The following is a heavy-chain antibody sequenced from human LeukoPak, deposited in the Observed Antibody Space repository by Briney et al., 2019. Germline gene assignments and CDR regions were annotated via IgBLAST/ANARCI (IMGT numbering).Heavy chain of an antibody. CDR1: GFTFSNYA. Sequence: GGSLRLSCAASGFTFSNYAMSWVRQAPGKGLEWVSGLSGGGANSYYADSVKGRFTISRDNSKNTLYLQMNSLRADDTAVYYCARALSQQLIRYSQDWGQGTLVTVSS. J-gene: IGHJ1*01. CDR3: ARALSQQLIRYSQD. D-gene: IGHD5-24*01. V-gene: IGHV3-23*01. CDR2: LSGGGANS.